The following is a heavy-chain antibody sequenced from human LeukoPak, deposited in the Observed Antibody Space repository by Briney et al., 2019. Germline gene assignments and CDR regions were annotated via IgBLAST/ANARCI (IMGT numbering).Heavy chain of an antibody. CDR3: ARLQPNFDY. J-gene: IGHJ4*02. CDR1: GFSFSNYG. D-gene: IGHD5-18*01. CDR2: ISYDGGHK. Sequence: EPGGSLRLSCAGTGFSFSNYGMHWVRQAPVKGLEWVALISYDGGHKYYTDSVKGRFTISRDNAKNSLYLQMNSLRAEDTAVYYCARLQPNFDYWGQGTLVTVSS. V-gene: IGHV3-30*03.